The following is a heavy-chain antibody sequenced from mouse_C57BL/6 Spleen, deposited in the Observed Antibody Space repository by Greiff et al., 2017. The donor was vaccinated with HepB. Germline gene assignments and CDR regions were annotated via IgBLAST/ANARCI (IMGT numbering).Heavy chain of an antibody. Sequence: QVQLQQPGAELVRPGSSVKLSCKASGYTFTSYWMHWVKQRPIQGLEWIGNIDPSDSETHYNQKFKDKATLTVDKSSSTAYMQLSSLTSEDSAVYYCARAVITTIVAAYAMDYWGQGTSVTVSS. CDR2: IDPSDSET. CDR3: ARAVITTIVAAYAMDY. V-gene: IGHV1-52*01. J-gene: IGHJ4*01. CDR1: GYTFTSYW. D-gene: IGHD1-1*01.